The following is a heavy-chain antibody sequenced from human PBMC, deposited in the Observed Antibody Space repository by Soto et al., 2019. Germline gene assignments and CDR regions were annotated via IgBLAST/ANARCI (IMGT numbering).Heavy chain of an antibody. V-gene: IGHV1-2*02. CDR1: VYTFTVYF. Sequence: ASLKVSCKSSVYTFTVYFMHCVRQAPGQGLEWMGWINPNSGATKYERKFQRRFTLTRETSINTAYMEMSRLRSSDQAVYDGAKDSVGFDPWGQGTPVTVTS. D-gene: IGHD6-19*01. J-gene: IGHJ5*02. CDR2: INPNSGAT. CDR3: AKDSVGFDP.